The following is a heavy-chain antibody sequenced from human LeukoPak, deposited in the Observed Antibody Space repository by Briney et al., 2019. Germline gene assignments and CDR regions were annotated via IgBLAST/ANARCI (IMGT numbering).Heavy chain of an antibody. Sequence: PSETLSLTCTVSGGSITGYYQWIRQPPGKGLEWVGYIYHSGETNYNPSLKSRITMSVDTSKNQFSLRLSSVTALDTAVYYCAKVGDTSMFFEYWGQGSLVTVSS. V-gene: IGHV4-59*12. D-gene: IGHD3-10*01. J-gene: IGHJ4*02. CDR1: GGSITGYY. CDR2: IYHSGET. CDR3: AKVGDTSMFFEY.